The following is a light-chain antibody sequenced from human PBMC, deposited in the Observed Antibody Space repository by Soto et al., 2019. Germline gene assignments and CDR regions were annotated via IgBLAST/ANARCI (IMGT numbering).Light chain of an antibody. CDR2: EVS. J-gene: IGLJ1*01. CDR3: SSYTSRSTPLYV. Sequence: QSALTQPASVSGSPGQSITISCTGTSSDFGGYNYVSWYQQHPGKAPKLMIYEVSNRPSGVSNRFSGSKSGNTASLTISGLQAEDEADYYCSSYTSRSTPLYVFGTGTKLTVL. CDR1: SSDFGGYNY. V-gene: IGLV2-14*01.